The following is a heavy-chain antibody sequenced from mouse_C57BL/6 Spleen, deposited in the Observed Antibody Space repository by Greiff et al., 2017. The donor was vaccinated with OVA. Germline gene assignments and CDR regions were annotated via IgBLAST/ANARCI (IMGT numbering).Heavy chain of an antibody. CDR1: GYAFSSSW. CDR2: IYPGDGDT. Sequence: QVQLKQSGPELVKPGASVKISCKASGYAFSSSWMNWVKQRPGKGLEWIGRIYPGDGDTNYNGKFKGKATLTADKSSSTAYMQLSSLTSEDSAVYVCARDYDEAMDYWGQGTTVTVAS. CDR3: ARDYDEAMDY. J-gene: IGHJ4*01. D-gene: IGHD2-4*01. V-gene: IGHV1-82*01.